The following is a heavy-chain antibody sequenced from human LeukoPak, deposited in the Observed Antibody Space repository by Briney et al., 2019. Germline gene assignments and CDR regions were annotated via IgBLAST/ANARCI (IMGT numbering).Heavy chain of an antibody. J-gene: IGHJ6*02. CDR1: GGSLSSSTYY. D-gene: IGHD3-3*01. CDR2: IYYSGST. V-gene: IGHV4-39*01. Sequence: SETLSLTCTVSGGSLSSSTYYWGWIRQPPGKGLEWIGSIYYSGSTYCSPSLKSRVTMSVDASKNQFSLRLSSVTAADTAVYYCVRHQGYDLPQYYYGMDVWGQGTTVTVSS. CDR3: VRHQGYDLPQYYYGMDV.